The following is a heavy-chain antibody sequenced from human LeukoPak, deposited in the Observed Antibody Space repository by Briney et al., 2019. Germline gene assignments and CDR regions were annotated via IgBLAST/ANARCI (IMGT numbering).Heavy chain of an antibody. Sequence: GGSLRLSCAASGFTVSSNYMSWVRQAPGKGLECVSVLYRDDDTYYADSVKGRFTITRDNFKNTLYLQMNSLSAEDTAVYYCARHPPDHGSAHYFDHWGQGILVSVSS. V-gene: IGHV3-66*04. CDR2: LYRDDDT. CDR3: ARHPPDHGSAHYFDH. J-gene: IGHJ4*02. D-gene: IGHD1-26*01. CDR1: GFTVSSNY.